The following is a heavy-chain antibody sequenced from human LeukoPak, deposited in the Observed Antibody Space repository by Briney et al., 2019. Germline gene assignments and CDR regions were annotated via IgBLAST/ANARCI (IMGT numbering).Heavy chain of an antibody. J-gene: IGHJ4*02. CDR1: GGSFSGYY. D-gene: IGHD5-18*01. Sequence: SETLSLTCAVYGGSFSGYYWSWIRQPPGKGLEWIGEINHSGSTNYNPSLKSRVTISVDTSKNQFSLKLSSVTAADTAVYYCARGPRGYSYGYVGYWGQGTLVTVSS. V-gene: IGHV4-34*01. CDR3: ARGPRGYSYGYVGY. CDR2: INHSGST.